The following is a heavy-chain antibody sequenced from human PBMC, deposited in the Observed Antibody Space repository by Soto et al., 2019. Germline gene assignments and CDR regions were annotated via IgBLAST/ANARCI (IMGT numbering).Heavy chain of an antibody. D-gene: IGHD2-21*02. J-gene: IGHJ4*02. Sequence: EVQQLESGGGLVRPGGSLRLSCAASGFTFSSYAMTWVRQAPRKGLEGVSTIRGRGANIYYADSVKGRFTISRDNSKNMQYLQMNSLRAEDTAVDYCAKIIAATAIDYGGQGTLVTVAS. V-gene: IGHV3-23*01. CDR3: AKIIAATAIDY. CDR1: GFTFSSYA. CDR2: IRGRGANI.